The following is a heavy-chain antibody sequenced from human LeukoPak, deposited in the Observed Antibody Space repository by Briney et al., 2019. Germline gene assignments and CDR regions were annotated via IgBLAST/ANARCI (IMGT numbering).Heavy chain of an antibody. CDR2: IIPIFGTA. Sequence: SVTVSCKASGGAFSCYAISWVRQAPAQGLEWMGGIIPIFGTANYAQKFQGRVTITADESTSTAYMELSSLRSEDTAVYYCARVPEGYFDWLLYFDYWGQGTLVTVSS. CDR3: ARVPEGYFDWLLYFDY. CDR1: GGAFSCYA. D-gene: IGHD3-9*01. V-gene: IGHV1-69*01. J-gene: IGHJ4*02.